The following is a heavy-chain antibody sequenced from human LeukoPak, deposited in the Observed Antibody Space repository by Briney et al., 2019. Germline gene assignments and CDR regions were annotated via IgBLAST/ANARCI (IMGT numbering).Heavy chain of an antibody. CDR3: AKSLYGSGSYYNWFDP. J-gene: IGHJ5*02. Sequence: GSLRLSCAASGFTLSSYTMNWVRQSPGKGLEWIGEINHRGSTNYNPSLKRRVTISLDTSKNQFSLKLSSVTAADTAVYYCAKSLYGSGSYYNWFDPWGQGTLVTVSS. CDR2: INHRGST. CDR1: GFTLSSYT. D-gene: IGHD3-10*01. V-gene: IGHV4-34*08.